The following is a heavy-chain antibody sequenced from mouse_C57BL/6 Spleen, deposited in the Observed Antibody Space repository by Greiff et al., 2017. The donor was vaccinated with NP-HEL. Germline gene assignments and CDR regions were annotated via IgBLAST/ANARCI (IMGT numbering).Heavy chain of an antibody. Sequence: VQLQQSGPELVKPGASVKMSCKASGYTFTDYYMNWVKQSPGKSLEWIGDINPNNGGTSYNPKFKGKATLTVDKSSSTAYMQLRSLTSEDSAVYYCTISDYYGGNENWGQGTSVTVSS. V-gene: IGHV1-26*01. D-gene: IGHD1-1*01. CDR3: TISDYYGGNEN. J-gene: IGHJ4*01. CDR2: INPNNGGT. CDR1: GYTFTDYY.